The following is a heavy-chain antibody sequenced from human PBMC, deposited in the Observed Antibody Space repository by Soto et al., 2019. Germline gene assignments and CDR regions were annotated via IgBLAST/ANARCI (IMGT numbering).Heavy chain of an antibody. CDR3: ARGRHPPRWVPAGGSYYYYGMDV. V-gene: IGHV4-34*01. CDR1: GGSFSGYY. D-gene: IGHD6-25*01. Sequence: PSETLSLTCAVYGGSFSGYYWSWIRQPPGKGLEWIGEINHSGSTNYNPSLKSRVTISVDTSKNQFSLKLSSVTAADTAVYYCARGRHPPRWVPAGGSYYYYGMDVWGQGTTVTVSS. CDR2: INHSGST. J-gene: IGHJ6*02.